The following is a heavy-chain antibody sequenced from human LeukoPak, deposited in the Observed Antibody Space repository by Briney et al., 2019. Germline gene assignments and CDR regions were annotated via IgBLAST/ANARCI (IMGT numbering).Heavy chain of an antibody. Sequence: PGGSPRLSCAASGFTFSDYAMSWVRQAPGKGLEWVSVISGSDSSTNYADSVKGRFTISRDNSKNTLYLQLNSLRVEDTAVYYCAKDHTIVRGVISHFDYWGQGALVAVSS. V-gene: IGHV3-23*01. CDR1: GFTFSDYA. CDR2: ISGSDSST. D-gene: IGHD3-10*01. J-gene: IGHJ4*02. CDR3: AKDHTIVRGVISHFDY.